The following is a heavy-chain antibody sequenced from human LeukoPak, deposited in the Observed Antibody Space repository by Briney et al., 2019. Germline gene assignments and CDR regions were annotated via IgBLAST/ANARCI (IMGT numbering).Heavy chain of an antibody. Sequence: GRSLRLSCAASGFTLSSYGMHWVRQAPGKGLEWVAVISYDGSNKYYADSVKGRFTISRDNSKNTLYLQMNSLRAEDTAVYYCAKDPRAGATNWGQGTLVTVSS. V-gene: IGHV3-30*18. CDR1: GFTLSSYG. CDR2: ISYDGSNK. CDR3: AKDPRAGATN. D-gene: IGHD1-26*01. J-gene: IGHJ4*02.